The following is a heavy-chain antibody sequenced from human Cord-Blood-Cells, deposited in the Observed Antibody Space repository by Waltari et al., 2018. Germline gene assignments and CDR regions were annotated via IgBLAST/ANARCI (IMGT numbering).Heavy chain of an antibody. D-gene: IGHD4-17*01. CDR3: ARFPTRGYGGKGYWYFDL. V-gene: IGHV1-69*01. Sequence: QVQLVQSGAEVKKPGSSVKVSCKASGGTFSSYAISWVRQAPGQGLEWMGGIIPIFGTANYAQKFQGRVTITADESTSTAYMELSSLRSEDTAVYYCARFPTRGYGGKGYWYFDLCGRGTLVTVSS. CDR2: IIPIFGTA. J-gene: IGHJ2*01. CDR1: GGTFSSYA.